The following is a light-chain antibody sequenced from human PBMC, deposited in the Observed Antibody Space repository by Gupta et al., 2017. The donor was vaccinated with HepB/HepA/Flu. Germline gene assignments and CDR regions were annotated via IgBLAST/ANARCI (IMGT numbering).Light chain of an antibody. V-gene: IGKV1-39*01. Sequence: DIQITQSPSSLSASVGDRVTITCRASQSISNFVNWYQQKPGKAPTLLIFAASRLQSGVPLRFRGDGSGTDFTLTITSLQPEDFATYYCQQSYRALTFGQGTRLEIK. CDR2: AAS. CDR1: QSISNF. CDR3: QQSYRALT. J-gene: IGKJ5*01.